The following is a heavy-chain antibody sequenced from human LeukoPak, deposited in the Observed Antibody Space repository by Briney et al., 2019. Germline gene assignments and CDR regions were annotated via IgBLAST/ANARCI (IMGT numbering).Heavy chain of an antibody. J-gene: IGHJ4*02. CDR2: IWYDGSNK. V-gene: IGHV3-33*06. CDR3: AKGGRSWLPYFDY. Sequence: GRSLRLSCAASGFTFSSYGMHWVRQAPGKGLEWVAVIWYDGSNKYYADSVKGRFTISRDNSKNTLYLQMNSLRAEDTAVYYCAKGGRSWLPYFDYWGQGTLVTVSS. CDR1: GFTFSSYG. D-gene: IGHD5-24*01.